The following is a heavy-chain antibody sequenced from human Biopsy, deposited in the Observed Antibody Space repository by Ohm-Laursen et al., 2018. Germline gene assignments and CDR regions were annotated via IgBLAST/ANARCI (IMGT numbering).Heavy chain of an antibody. Sequence: GTLSLTCTVSGGSIKSYYWNWIRQSPGKGLEWIGFIYYTGHTYYNPSLKSRATISVDTSKNQFSLKVISVTAADTAVYYCARLTGDPSYWGQGILVTVSS. CDR2: IYYTGHT. J-gene: IGHJ4*02. CDR1: GGSIKSYY. D-gene: IGHD7-27*01. V-gene: IGHV4-59*01. CDR3: ARLTGDPSY.